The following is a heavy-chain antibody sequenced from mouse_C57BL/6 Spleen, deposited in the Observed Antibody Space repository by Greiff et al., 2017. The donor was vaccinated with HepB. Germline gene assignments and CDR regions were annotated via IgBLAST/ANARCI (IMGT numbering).Heavy chain of an antibody. J-gene: IGHJ2*01. Sequence: EVQVVESGGDLVKPGGSLKLSCAASGFTFSSYGMSWVRQTPDKRLEWVATISSGGSYTYYPDSVKGRFTISRDNAKNTLYLQMSSLKSEDTAMYYCARQTGTEGNYFDYWGQGTTLTVSS. CDR1: GFTFSSYG. CDR2: ISSGGSYT. V-gene: IGHV5-6*01. CDR3: ARQTGTEGNYFDY. D-gene: IGHD4-1*01.